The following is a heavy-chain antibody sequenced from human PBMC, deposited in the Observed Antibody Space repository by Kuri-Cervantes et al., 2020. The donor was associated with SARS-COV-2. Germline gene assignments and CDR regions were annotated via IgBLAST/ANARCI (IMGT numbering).Heavy chain of an antibody. J-gene: IGHJ6*02. CDR2: IVAGSGNT. CDR1: GFTFTSSA. CDR3: AADPRDVVVPASRYYYGMDV. V-gene: IGHV1-58*01. Sequence: SVKVSCKASGFTFTSSAVQWVRQARGQRLEWIGWIVAGSGNTNYAQEFQERVTITRDMSTSTAYMELSSLRSEDTAVYYCAADPRDVVVPASRYYYGMDVWGQGTTVTVSS. D-gene: IGHD2-2*01.